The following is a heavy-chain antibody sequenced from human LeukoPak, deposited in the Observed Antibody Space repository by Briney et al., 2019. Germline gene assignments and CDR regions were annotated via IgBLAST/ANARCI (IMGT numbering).Heavy chain of an antibody. D-gene: IGHD3-22*01. V-gene: IGHV3-21*01. CDR2: ISSSSSYI. CDR3: AKEWLGNYFDY. CDR1: GFTFSSYS. Sequence: GGSLRLSCAASGFTFSSYSMNWVRQAPGKGLEWVSPISSSSSYIYYADSVKGRFTISRDNSKNTLYLQMNSLRAEDTAVYYCAKEWLGNYFDYWGQGTLVTVSS. J-gene: IGHJ4*02.